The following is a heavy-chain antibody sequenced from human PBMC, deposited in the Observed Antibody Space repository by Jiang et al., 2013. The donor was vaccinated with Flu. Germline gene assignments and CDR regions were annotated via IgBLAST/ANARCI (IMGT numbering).Heavy chain of an antibody. Sequence: GLVKPSQTLSLTCAISGDSVSRNSAAWNWIRQSPSRGLEWLGRTYYRSKWYNDYAVSVKSRITINPDTSKNQFSLQLNSVTPEDTAVYYCARDVGYNYENYYGMDVWGQGTTVTVSS. J-gene: IGHJ6*02. CDR3: ARDVGYNYENYYGMDV. V-gene: IGHV6-1*01. D-gene: IGHD5-24*01. CDR1: GDSVSRNSAA. CDR2: TYYRSKWYN.